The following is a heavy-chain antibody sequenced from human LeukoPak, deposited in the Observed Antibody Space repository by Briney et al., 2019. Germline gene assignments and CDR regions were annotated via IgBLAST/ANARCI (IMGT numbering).Heavy chain of an antibody. Sequence: PSETLSLTCAVYGGSFSGYYWSWIRQPPGKGLEWIGEINHSGSTYYNPSLKSRVTISVDTSKNQFSLKLSSVTAADTAVYYCASSIFGVVAFDYWGQGTLVTVSS. CDR1: GGSFSGYY. CDR3: ASSIFGVVAFDY. CDR2: INHSGST. V-gene: IGHV4-34*01. J-gene: IGHJ4*02. D-gene: IGHD3-3*01.